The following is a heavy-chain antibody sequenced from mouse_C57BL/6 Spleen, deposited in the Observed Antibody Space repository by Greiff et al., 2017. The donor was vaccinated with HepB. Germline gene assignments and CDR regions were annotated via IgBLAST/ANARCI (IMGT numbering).Heavy chain of an antibody. V-gene: IGHV10-1*01. CDR2: IRSKSNNYAT. CDR3: VGWLRYFDV. J-gene: IGHJ1*03. Sequence: EVKLQESGGGLVQPKGSLKLSCAASGFSFNTYAMNWVRQAPGKGLEWVARIRSKSNNYATYYADSVKDRFTISRDDSESMLYLQMNNLKTEDTAMYYCVGWLRYFDVWGTGTTVTVSS. CDR1: GFSFNTYA.